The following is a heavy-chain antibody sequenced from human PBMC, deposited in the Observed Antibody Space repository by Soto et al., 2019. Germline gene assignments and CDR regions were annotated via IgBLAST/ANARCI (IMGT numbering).Heavy chain of an antibody. J-gene: IGHJ4*02. CDR1: GFTFSNYG. CDR3: GRDWVWFGAHPIDN. V-gene: IGHV3-30*03. D-gene: IGHD3-10*01. CDR2: ISYDGSIE. Sequence: QVQLVESGGGVVQPGRSLRLSCAASGFTFSNYGLHWVRRAPAKGLDWVAVISYDGSIEYYSESVKGRFTMSRDNSENTVYLQMNSLRTEDTAVYFCGRDWVWFGAHPIDNWGQGTLVTVSS.